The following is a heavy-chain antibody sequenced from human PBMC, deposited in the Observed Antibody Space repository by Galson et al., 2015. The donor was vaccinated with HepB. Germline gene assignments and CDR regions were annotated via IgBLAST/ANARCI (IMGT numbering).Heavy chain of an antibody. Sequence: SLRLSCAASGFTFSSYAMSWVRQAPGKGLEWVSAISGSGGSTYYADSVKGQFTISRDNSKNTLYLQMNSLRAEDTAVYYCAKATMVRGVIDYWGQGTLVTVSS. J-gene: IGHJ4*02. V-gene: IGHV3-23*01. CDR1: GFTFSSYA. CDR3: AKATMVRGVIDY. CDR2: ISGSGGST. D-gene: IGHD3-10*01.